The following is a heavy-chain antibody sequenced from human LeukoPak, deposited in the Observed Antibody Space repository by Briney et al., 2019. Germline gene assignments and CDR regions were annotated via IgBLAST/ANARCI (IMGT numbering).Heavy chain of an antibody. V-gene: IGHV3-23*01. CDR2: IRADAVTT. CDR3: VKDDGWVQYAN. CDR1: GFIFSHHG. Sequence: GGSLRLSCATSGFIFSHHGMNWVRQAPGKGLEWVSGIRADAVTTYYADSVKGRFIISRDNSKNTVYLQMNSLSAEDAAVYYCVKDDGWVQYANWGQGTLVTVSS. J-gene: IGHJ4*02. D-gene: IGHD5-24*01.